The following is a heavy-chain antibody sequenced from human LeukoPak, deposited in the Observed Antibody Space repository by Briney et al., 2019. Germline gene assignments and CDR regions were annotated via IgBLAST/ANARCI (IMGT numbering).Heavy chain of an antibody. D-gene: IGHD1-1*01. V-gene: IGHV3-30-3*01. CDR2: ISYDGSNK. CDR1: GFTFSSYA. Sequence: HGRSLRLSCAASGFTFSSYATHWVRQAPGKGLEWVAVISYDGSNKYYADSVKGRFTISRDNSKNTLYLQMNSLRAEDTAVYYCARDKSQLYYFDYWGQGTLVTVSS. J-gene: IGHJ4*02. CDR3: ARDKSQLYYFDY.